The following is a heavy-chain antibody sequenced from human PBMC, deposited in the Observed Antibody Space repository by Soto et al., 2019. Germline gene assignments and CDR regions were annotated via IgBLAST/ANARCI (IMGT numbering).Heavy chain of an antibody. Sequence: LSLTCTVSGGSISSSSYYWGWIRQPPGKGLEWIGSIYYSGSTYYNPSLKSRVTISVDTSKNQFSLKLSSVTAADTAVYYCASRDYRGTTHFDYWGQGTLVTVSS. D-gene: IGHD4-4*01. V-gene: IGHV4-39*01. CDR2: IYYSGST. J-gene: IGHJ4*02. CDR3: ASRDYRGTTHFDY. CDR1: GGSISSSSYY.